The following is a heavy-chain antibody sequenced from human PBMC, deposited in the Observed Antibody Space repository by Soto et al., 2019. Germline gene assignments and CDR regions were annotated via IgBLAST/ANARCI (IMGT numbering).Heavy chain of an antibody. CDR3: ARVTLGYCSGGSCRYYYYYYYMDV. D-gene: IGHD2-15*01. J-gene: IGHJ6*03. CDR1: GYTFTSYG. V-gene: IGHV1-18*01. CDR2: ISAYNGNT. Sequence: ASVKVSCKASGYTFTSYGISWVRQAPGQGLEWMGWISAYNGNTNYAQKLQGRVTMTTDTSKSTAYMELRSLRSDDTAVYYCARVTLGYCSGGSCRYYYYYYYMDVWGKGTTVTVSS.